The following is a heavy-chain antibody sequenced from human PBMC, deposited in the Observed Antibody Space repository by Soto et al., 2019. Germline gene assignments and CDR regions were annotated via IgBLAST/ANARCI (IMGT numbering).Heavy chain of an antibody. V-gene: IGHV1-69*13. CDR3: ARDISSIAVAGTVNFDY. J-gene: IGHJ4*02. CDR2: IIPIFGTA. D-gene: IGHD6-19*01. CDR1: GDTFSSYA. Sequence: ASVKVSCKASGDTFSSYAISWVRQAPGQGLEWMGGIIPIFGTANYAQKFQGRVTITADESTSTAYMELSSLRSEDTAVYYCARDISSIAVAGTVNFDYRGQGTLVTVSS.